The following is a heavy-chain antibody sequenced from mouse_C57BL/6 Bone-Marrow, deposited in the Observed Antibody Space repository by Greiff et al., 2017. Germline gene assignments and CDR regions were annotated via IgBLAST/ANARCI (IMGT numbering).Heavy chain of an antibody. Sequence: VQLQQSGAELARPGASVKLSCKASGYTFTSYGISWVKQRTGQGLEWIGEIYPRSGNTYYNEKFKGKATLTADKSSSTAYMELRSLTSEDSAVYFCARWGYGGYWYFDVWGTGTTVTVSS. CDR3: ARWGYGGYWYFDV. J-gene: IGHJ1*03. V-gene: IGHV1-81*01. CDR1: GYTFTSYG. CDR2: IYPRSGNT. D-gene: IGHD1-1*01.